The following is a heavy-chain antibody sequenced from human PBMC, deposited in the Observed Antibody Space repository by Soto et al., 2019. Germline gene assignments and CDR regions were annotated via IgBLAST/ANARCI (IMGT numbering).Heavy chain of an antibody. CDR2: IYYSGST. V-gene: IGHV4-31*03. J-gene: IGHJ6*02. Sequence: SETLSLTCTVSGGSISSGGYYWSWIRQHPGKGLEWIGYIYYSGSTYYNPSLKSRVTISVDTSKNQFSLKLSSVTAADTAVYYCARDGGALGYYYGMDVWRQGTTVTVSS. CDR1: GGSISSGGYY. CDR3: ARDGGALGYYYGMDV. D-gene: IGHD2-15*01.